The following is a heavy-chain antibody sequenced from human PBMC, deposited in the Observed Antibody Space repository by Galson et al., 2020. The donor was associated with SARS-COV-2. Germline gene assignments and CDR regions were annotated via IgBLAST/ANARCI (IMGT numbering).Heavy chain of an antibody. D-gene: IGHD6-13*01. J-gene: IGHJ5*01. CDR3: ARETDDYTSSWYDY. CDR2: ISYDGTKR. V-gene: IGHV3-30*04. Sequence: GGSLRLSCRASGFTFSSSAMHWVRQAPGKGLEWVAIISYDGTKRYNLDSVKGRFTISRDNSKNTLYLQMDSLTTEDTAVYYCARETDDYTSSWYDYWGQEPWSPSPQ. CDR1: GFTFSSSA.